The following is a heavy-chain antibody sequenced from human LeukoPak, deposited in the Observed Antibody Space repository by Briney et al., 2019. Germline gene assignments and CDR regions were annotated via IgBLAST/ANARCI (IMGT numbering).Heavy chain of an antibody. V-gene: IGHV3-23*01. Sequence: GGSLRLSCAASGFTFSSYAMSWVRQAPGKGREWVSAIRGVGGSTYYADSVKGRFTISRDNSKNTLYLQMNSLRAEDTAVYYCAKTPGYSSGWYSLPQYYFDYWGQGTLVTVSS. J-gene: IGHJ4*02. CDR2: IRGVGGST. CDR1: GFTFSSYA. D-gene: IGHD6-19*01. CDR3: AKTPGYSSGWYSLPQYYFDY.